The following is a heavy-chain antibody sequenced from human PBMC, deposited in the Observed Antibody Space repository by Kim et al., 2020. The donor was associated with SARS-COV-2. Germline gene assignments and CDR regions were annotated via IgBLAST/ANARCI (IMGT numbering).Heavy chain of an antibody. CDR1: GFNFNNYY. CDR2: IKHDGSAR. Sequence: GGSLRLFCAASGFNFNNYYMTWVRQTPGKGLEYVANIKHDGSARHYVDSVKGRFTISRDNAKNSLYLQMDSLRAEDTAVYYCARGLAVAPRSALEIWGQG. CDR3: ARGLAVAPRSALEI. D-gene: IGHD6-19*01. J-gene: IGHJ3*02. V-gene: IGHV3-7*04.